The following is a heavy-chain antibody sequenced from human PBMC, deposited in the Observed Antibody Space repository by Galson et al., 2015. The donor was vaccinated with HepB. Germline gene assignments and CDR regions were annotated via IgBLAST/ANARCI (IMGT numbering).Heavy chain of an antibody. CDR1: GFTFSSYG. V-gene: IGHV3-33*01. D-gene: IGHD3-16*02. CDR2: IWYDGSNK. CDR3: ARDRLDDYDYVWGSYRPKRGMDV. J-gene: IGHJ6*02. Sequence: SLRLSCAASGFTFSSYGMHWVRQAPGKGLEWVAVIWYDGSNKYYADSVKGRFTISRDNSKNTLYLQMNSLRAEDTAVYYCARDRLDDYDYVWGSYRPKRGMDVWGQGTTVTVSS.